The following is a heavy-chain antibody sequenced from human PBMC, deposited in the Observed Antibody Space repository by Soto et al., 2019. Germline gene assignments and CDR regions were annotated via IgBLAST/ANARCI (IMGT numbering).Heavy chain of an antibody. D-gene: IGHD6-13*01. V-gene: IGHV3-64D*06. Sequence: PGGSLRLSCSASGFTFSSYAMHWVRQAPGKGLEYVSAISSNGGSTYYADSVKGRFTISRDNSKNTLYLQMSSLRAEDTAVYYFVKNSALAAAYYYYGRDVWGKGTRVTVSS. CDR1: GFTFSSYA. J-gene: IGHJ6*04. CDR2: ISSNGGST. CDR3: VKNSALAAAYYYYGRDV.